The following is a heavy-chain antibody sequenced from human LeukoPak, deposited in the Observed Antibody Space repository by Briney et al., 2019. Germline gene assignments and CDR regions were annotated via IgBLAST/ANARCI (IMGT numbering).Heavy chain of an antibody. D-gene: IGHD6-13*01. V-gene: IGHV4-34*01. CDR2: INHSGST. CDR1: GGSFSGYY. Sequence: SETLSLTCAVYGGSFSGYYWSWIRQPPGKGLKGIGEINHSGSTNHNAPLKSRITISIDTSKSQFPLRLSSVTAANTAVHYCTKSQRQPDDALDIWGQGTMDTVYS. CDR3: TKSQRQPDDALDI. J-gene: IGHJ3*02.